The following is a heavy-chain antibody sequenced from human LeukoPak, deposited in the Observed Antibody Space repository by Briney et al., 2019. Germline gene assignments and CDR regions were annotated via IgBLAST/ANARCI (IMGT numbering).Heavy chain of an antibody. CDR1: GFTFSTHW. CDR2: ISGDGSGT. V-gene: IGHV3-74*01. CDR3: ASLLSPYHGSGGGGMDV. Sequence: GGSLRLSCAATGFTFSTHWMYWVRQAPGKELVWVSRISGDGSGTSYADSVKGRFTISRDNAKDTLYLQMTSLRVEDTAVYSCASLLSPYHGSGGGGMDVWGQGTTVTVSS. D-gene: IGHD3-10*01. J-gene: IGHJ6*02.